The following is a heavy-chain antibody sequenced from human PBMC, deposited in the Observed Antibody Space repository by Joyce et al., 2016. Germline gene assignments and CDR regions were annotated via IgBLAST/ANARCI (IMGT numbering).Heavy chain of an antibody. D-gene: IGHD3-10*01. J-gene: IGHJ4*02. CDR2: IIPIFDAA. V-gene: IGHV1-69*18. CDR3: ARGRPGGSLVRGLTIRGGFER. Sequence: QVQLVQSGAEVKKLGSSVKVSCKASGGTFSRYAISWVRQAPGQGLEWMGNIIPIFDAANVAQKFQDRVTLTADEATNTAYMELSSLRSEDSAVYYCARGRPGGSLVRGLTIRGGFERWGQGTLVTVSS. CDR1: GGTFSRYA.